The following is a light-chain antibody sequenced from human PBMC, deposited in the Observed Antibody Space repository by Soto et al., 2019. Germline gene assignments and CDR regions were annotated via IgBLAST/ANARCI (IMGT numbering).Light chain of an antibody. V-gene: IGLV2-14*01. J-gene: IGLJ1*01. Sequence: QSALTQPASVSGSPGQSITISCTGTSSDVGGYNYVSWYQQHPGKAPKLMIYEVSNRPSRVSNRFSGSKSGNTASLTISGLQAEDEADYYCSSYTRSSNPYVYGTGTKLTVL. CDR3: SSYTRSSNPYV. CDR1: SSDVGGYNY. CDR2: EVS.